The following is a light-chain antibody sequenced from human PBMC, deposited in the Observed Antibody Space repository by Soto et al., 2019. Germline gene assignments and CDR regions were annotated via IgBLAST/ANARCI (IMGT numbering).Light chain of an antibody. CDR2: AAS. Sequence: IQMTQTPSTLSASVGDRVTINCRASQNVNDYLAWYQQKPGQAPKLLIYAASNLYTGVPSRVSGSRSGTEVTLTISSLQPEDFASYYCLQDYGDSWTFGQGTKVDIK. J-gene: IGKJ1*01. CDR3: LQDYGDSWT. CDR1: QNVNDY. V-gene: IGKV1-6*01.